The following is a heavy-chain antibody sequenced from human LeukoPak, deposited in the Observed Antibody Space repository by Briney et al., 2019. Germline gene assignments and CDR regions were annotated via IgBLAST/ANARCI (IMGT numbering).Heavy chain of an antibody. V-gene: IGHV4-38-2*02. J-gene: IGHJ6*04. D-gene: IGHD6-13*01. CDR1: GYSISRGYS. Sequence: SETLSLTCAVSGYSISRGYSWGWIRQPPGMGLEWIGNMYHSESTHYNPSLKSRVTISVDKSKNQFSLKLSSVTAADTAVYYCAREERGPPLKSIAAAGPPNVWGKGTTVTVSS. CDR3: AREERGPPLKSIAAAGPPNV. CDR2: MYHSEST.